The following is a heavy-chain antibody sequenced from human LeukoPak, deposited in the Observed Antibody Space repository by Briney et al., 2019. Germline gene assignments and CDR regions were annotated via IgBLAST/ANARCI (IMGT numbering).Heavy chain of an antibody. D-gene: IGHD2-15*01. V-gene: IGHV3-30-3*01. CDR3: ARDHEEYCSGGSCSRFDY. CDR1: GFTFSNYV. Sequence: GGSLRLSCAASGFTFSNYVIHWVRQAPGKGLEWVAVISYDGSNKYYADSVKGRFTISRDNSKNTLYLQMNSLRAEDTAVYYCARDHEEYCSGGSCSRFDYWGQGTLVTVSS. CDR2: ISYDGSNK. J-gene: IGHJ4*02.